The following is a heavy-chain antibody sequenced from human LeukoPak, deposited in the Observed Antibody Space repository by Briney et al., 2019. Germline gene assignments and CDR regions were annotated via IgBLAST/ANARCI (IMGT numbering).Heavy chain of an antibody. V-gene: IGHV3-30*03. CDR2: ISYDGSNK. CDR1: GFTFHSHG. D-gene: IGHD3-3*01. J-gene: IGHJ4*02. Sequence: PGGSLRLSCVASGFTFHSHGMHWVRQAPGKGLEWVAVISYDGSNKYYADSAKGRFTISRDNSKNTLYLQMNSLRAEDTAVYYCAAAGGGGYYGIDYWGQGTLVTVSS. CDR3: AAAGGGGYYGIDY.